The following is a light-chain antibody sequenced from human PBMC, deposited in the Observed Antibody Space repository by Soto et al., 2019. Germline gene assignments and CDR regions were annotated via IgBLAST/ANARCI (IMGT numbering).Light chain of an antibody. CDR1: QSVSRNY. CDR3: QQYGSLPRT. V-gene: IGKV3-20*01. CDR2: RAF. J-gene: IGKJ1*01. Sequence: EIVLTQSPGTLSLSPGERATLSCRASQSVSRNYLAWYQQKSGQAPRLLIYRAFSRPAGIPDRFSGSGSGTDFTFTISRLEPEDFAVYYCQQYGSLPRTFGQGTKVDIK.